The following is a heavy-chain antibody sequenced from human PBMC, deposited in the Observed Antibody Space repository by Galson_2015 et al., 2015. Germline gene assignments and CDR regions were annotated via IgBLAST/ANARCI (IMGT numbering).Heavy chain of an antibody. V-gene: IGHV6-1*01. Sequence: CAISGDSVSSHIVGWNWIRQSPSRGLEWLGRTYYRSSWSSDYAESVKRRLAINADTSRNQISLQLTSVTPEDTAVYYCARGHKYSSSWPRGYFHHWGQGTLVTVSS. CDR3: ARGHKYSSSWPRGYFHH. J-gene: IGHJ1*01. CDR1: GDSVSSHIVG. D-gene: IGHD6-13*01. CDR2: TYYRSSWSS.